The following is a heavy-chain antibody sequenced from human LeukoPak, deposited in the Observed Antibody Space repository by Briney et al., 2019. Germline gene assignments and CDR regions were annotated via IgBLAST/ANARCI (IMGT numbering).Heavy chain of an antibody. CDR2: IKSKTDGGTT. D-gene: IGHD3-9*01. CDR3: TTEHPPYYDILTGYYYFDY. V-gene: IGHV3-15*01. CDR1: GFTFSNAW. Sequence: GGSLRLSCAAPGFTFSNAWMSWVRQAPGKGLEWVGRIKSKTDGGTTDYAAPVKGRFTISRDDSKNTLYLQMNSLKTEDTAVYYCTTEHPPYYDILTGYYYFDYWGQGTLVTVSS. J-gene: IGHJ4*02.